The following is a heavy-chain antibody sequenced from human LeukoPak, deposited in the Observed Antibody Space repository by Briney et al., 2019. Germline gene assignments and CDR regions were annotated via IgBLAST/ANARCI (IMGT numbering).Heavy chain of an antibody. CDR2: FDPEDGET. CDR3: ATDLNRDGYRTGAFDI. J-gene: IGHJ3*02. V-gene: IGHV1-24*01. D-gene: IGHD5-24*01. Sequence: ASVKVSCKVSGYTLTELSTHWVRQAPGKGLEWMGGFDPEDGETIYAQKFQGRVTMTEDTSTDTAYMELSSLRSEDTAVYYCATDLNRDGYRTGAFDIWGQGTMVTVSS. CDR1: GYTLTELS.